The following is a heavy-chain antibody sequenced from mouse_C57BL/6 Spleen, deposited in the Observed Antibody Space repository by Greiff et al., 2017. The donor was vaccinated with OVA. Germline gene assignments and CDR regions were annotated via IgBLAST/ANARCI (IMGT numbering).Heavy chain of an antibody. CDR3: TQTGKVYAMDY. CDR1: GFTFSDAW. Sequence: EVMLVESGGGLVQPGGSMKLSCAASGFTFSDAWMDWVRQSPEKGLEWVAEIRNKANNHATYYAESVKGRFTISRDDSKSSVYLQMNSLRAEDTGIYYCTQTGKVYAMDYWGQGTSVTVSS. D-gene: IGHD4-1*01. J-gene: IGHJ4*01. CDR2: IRNKANNHAT. V-gene: IGHV6-6*01.